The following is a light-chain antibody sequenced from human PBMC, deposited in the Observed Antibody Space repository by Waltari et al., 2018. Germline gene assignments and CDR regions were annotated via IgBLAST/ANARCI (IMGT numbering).Light chain of an antibody. CDR1: QSVSSSY. CDR2: GAS. Sequence: EIVLTQSPGTLSLSPGERATLSCSASQSVSSSYLDWYQQKPGQAPRLLIYGASSRATGIPDRFSGSGSGTDFTLTISRLEPEDFAVYYCQQYGSSVTFGQGTKLEIK. J-gene: IGKJ2*01. CDR3: QQYGSSVT. V-gene: IGKV3-20*01.